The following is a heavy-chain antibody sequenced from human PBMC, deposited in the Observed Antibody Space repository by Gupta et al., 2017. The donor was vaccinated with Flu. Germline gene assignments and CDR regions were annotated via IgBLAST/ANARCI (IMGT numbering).Heavy chain of an antibody. Sequence: QVQLQESGPGLVKPSQTLSLTCTVSGGSISSGGYYWSWIRQHPGKGLEWIGYIYYSGSTYYNPSLKSRVTISVDTSKNQFSLKLSSVTAADTAVYYCARDRTLPHCSGGSCYRRYYYYGMDVWGQGTTVTVSS. D-gene: IGHD2-15*01. V-gene: IGHV4-31*03. J-gene: IGHJ6*02. CDR1: GGSISSGGYY. CDR2: IYYSGST. CDR3: ARDRTLPHCSGGSCYRRYYYYGMDV.